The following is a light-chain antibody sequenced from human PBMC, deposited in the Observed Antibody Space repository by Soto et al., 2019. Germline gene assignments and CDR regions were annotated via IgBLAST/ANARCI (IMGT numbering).Light chain of an antibody. CDR2: SAS. Sequence: DIQMIQSPPSLPAAVGDRVTITCRASQSIDRSLNWYQQTPGKAPKLLIYSASILQSGVPARFSGRGSGTEFTLTISRLEPEDFAVYYCQQYGSSPRWTFGQGTKVEIK. CDR1: QSIDRS. CDR3: QQYGSSPRWT. J-gene: IGKJ1*01. V-gene: IGKV1-39*01.